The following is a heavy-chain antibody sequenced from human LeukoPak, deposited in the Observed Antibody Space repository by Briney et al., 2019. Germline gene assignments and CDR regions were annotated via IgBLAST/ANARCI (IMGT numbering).Heavy chain of an antibody. CDR2: IYYSGHS. CDR3: ARTEMASSPRGYFDF. V-gene: IGHV4-59*01. CDR1: GGSFTNYY. J-gene: IGHJ4*02. D-gene: IGHD5-24*01. Sequence: PSETLSLTCTVSGGSFTNYYWSWIRQPPGKGLEWIGFIYYSGHSDYNPSLRSRVTLSTGTSERQFSLTLSSVTAADTAVYYCARTEMASSPRGYFDFWGQGTLVTVST.